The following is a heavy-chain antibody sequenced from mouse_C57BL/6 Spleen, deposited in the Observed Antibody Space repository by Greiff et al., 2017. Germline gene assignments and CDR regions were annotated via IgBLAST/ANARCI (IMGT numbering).Heavy chain of an antibody. D-gene: IGHD3-3*01. J-gene: IGHJ2*01. V-gene: IGHV5-4*01. CDR1: GFTFSSYA. CDR2: ISDGGSYT. Sequence: VQLKESGGGLVKPGGSLKLSCAASGFTFSSYAMSWVRQTPEKRLAWVATISDGGSYTYYPDNVKGRFTISRDNAKNNLYLQMSHLKSEDTAMYYCARRDLGNCDYGGQGTTLTVSS. CDR3: ARRDLGNCDY.